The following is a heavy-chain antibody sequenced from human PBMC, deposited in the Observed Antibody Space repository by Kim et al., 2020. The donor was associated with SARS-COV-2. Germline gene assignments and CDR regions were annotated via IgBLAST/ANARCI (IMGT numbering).Heavy chain of an antibody. V-gene: IGHV4-61*02. CDR3: ARGTDVRGNWFDP. J-gene: IGHJ5*02. Sequence: YNPSLRSRVTISVDTSKNQFSLKLSSVTAADTAVYYCARGTDVRGNWFDPWGQGTLVTVSS. D-gene: IGHD3-10*02.